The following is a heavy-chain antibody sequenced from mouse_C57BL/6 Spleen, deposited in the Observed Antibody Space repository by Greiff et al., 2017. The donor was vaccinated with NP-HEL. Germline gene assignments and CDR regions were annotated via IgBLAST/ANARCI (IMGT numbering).Heavy chain of an antibody. CDR3: ARPPYSNYWYFDV. CDR2: IYPRDGST. J-gene: IGHJ1*03. Sequence: QVQLKESGPELVKPGASVKLSCKASGYTFTSYDINWVKQRPGQGLEWIGWIYPRDGSTKYNEKFKGKATLTVDTSSSTAYMELHSLTSEDSAVYFCARPPYSNYWYFDVWGTGTTVTVSS. D-gene: IGHD2-5*01. CDR1: GYTFTSYD. V-gene: IGHV1-85*01.